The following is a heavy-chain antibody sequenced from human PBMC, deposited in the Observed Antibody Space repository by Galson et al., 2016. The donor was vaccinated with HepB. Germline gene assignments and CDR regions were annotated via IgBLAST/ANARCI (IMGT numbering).Heavy chain of an antibody. D-gene: IGHD6-13*01. Sequence: LSLTCTVSGGSISRGSYYWSWIRQPAGKGLEWIGRIYTSGSTNYNPSLKSRVTISVDTSKNQFSLKLSSVTAADTAVYYCARGTSSSWGRFRSLGVGDWFDPWGQGTLVTVSS. CDR2: IYTSGST. CDR3: ARGTSSSWGRFRSLGVGDWFDP. V-gene: IGHV4-61*02. J-gene: IGHJ5*02. CDR1: GGSISRGSYY.